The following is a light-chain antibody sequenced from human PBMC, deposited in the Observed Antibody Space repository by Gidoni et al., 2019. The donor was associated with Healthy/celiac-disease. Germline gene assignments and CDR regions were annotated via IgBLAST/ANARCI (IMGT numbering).Light chain of an antibody. CDR3: QAWDSSTVV. Sequence: SYELTQPPSVSVPPGQPASITCSGDKLGDKYACWYQQKPGQSPVLVIDQDSKRPSGIPERFSGSNSGNTATLTISGSQAMDEADYYCQAWDSSTVVFGGGTKLTVL. J-gene: IGLJ2*01. CDR1: KLGDKY. V-gene: IGLV3-1*01. CDR2: QDS.